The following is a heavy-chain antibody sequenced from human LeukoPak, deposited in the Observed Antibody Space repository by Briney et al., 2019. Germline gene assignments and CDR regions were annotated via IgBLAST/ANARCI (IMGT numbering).Heavy chain of an antibody. CDR2: IRSTANGYAT. Sequence: GGSLRLSCAASGFTFSGSALHWVRQASGKGLEWVGRIRSTANGYATAYAASVKGRFTISRDDAKNSLFLQMNSLTAEDTALYYCARDFEEWQRPFDYWGLGTLVTVSS. D-gene: IGHD5-12*01. CDR3: ARDFEEWQRPFDY. J-gene: IGHJ4*02. V-gene: IGHV3-73*01. CDR1: GFTFSGSA.